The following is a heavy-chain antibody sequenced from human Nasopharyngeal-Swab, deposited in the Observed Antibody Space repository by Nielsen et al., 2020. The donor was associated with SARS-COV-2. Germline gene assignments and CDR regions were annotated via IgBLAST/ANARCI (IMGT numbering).Heavy chain of an antibody. V-gene: IGHV3-23*01. Sequence: GESLKISCAASGFTFSSYAMTWVRQAPGKGLEWVSVVTGSGCGTDYADSVKGRFTISRDNAKNTLYLQMSSLRAEDTAVYYCARKDVFAYGVDAFDIWGQGTMVTVSS. CDR3: ARKDVFAYGVDAFDI. J-gene: IGHJ3*02. CDR1: GFTFSSYA. D-gene: IGHD3-10*01. CDR2: VTGSGCGT.